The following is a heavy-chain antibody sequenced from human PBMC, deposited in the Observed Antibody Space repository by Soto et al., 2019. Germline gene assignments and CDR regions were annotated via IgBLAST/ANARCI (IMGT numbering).Heavy chain of an antibody. CDR2: IIPMFGTA. D-gene: IGHD5-12*01. Sequence: QVQLVQSGAEVKKPESSVKVSCKAPGGTFSTYAISWVRQAPGQGLEWMGGIIPMFGTANYAQRVQDRVTITAHESTNTASMELSSLRSEDTAVYFCARGIQPWLRRINNGYSGWGQGPLVTVSS. CDR3: ARGIQPWLRRINNGYSG. CDR1: GGTFSTYA. J-gene: IGHJ4*02. V-gene: IGHV1-69*12.